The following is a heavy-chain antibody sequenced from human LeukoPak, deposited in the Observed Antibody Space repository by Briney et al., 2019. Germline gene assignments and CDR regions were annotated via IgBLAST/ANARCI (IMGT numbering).Heavy chain of an antibody. V-gene: IGHV4-59*01. Sequence: KTSETLSLTCSVSGGSISSYYWSWIRQPPGKGLEWIGYIYYSGSTNYNPSLKSRVTISVDTSKNQFSLKLSSVTAADTAVYYCARVGGSGFGNFDYWGQGTLVTVSS. CDR2: IYYSGST. D-gene: IGHD1-26*01. CDR1: GGSISSYY. J-gene: IGHJ4*02. CDR3: ARVGGSGFGNFDY.